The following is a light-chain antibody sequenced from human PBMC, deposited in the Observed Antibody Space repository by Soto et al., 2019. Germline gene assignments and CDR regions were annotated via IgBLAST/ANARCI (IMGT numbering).Light chain of an antibody. V-gene: IGLV2-14*03. CDR1: NSDVGSYNY. CDR3: SSYTISRTYV. Sequence: QSALTQPASVSGSPGQSITISCTGTNSDVGSYNYVSWHQQHPGKAPKLMIYNVYDRPSGISNRFSGSKSGNTASLTISGLRGEDEADYYCSSYTISRTYVFGTGTKVTVL. J-gene: IGLJ1*01. CDR2: NVY.